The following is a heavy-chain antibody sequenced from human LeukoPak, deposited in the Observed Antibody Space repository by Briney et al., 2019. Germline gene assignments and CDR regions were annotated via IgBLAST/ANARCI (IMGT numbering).Heavy chain of an antibody. V-gene: IGHV3-21*01. CDR2: ITSSSSYI. Sequence: PGGSLRLSCAGSGFTFSSYSMNWVRQAPGKGLEWVSSITSSSSYIYYADSVKGRFTISRDNARNSLFLEMNSLRAEDTAVYYCATDLIHYYASGAKTWGQGTLVTVSS. CDR3: ATDLIHYYASGAKT. CDR1: GFTFSSYS. J-gene: IGHJ5*02. D-gene: IGHD3-10*01.